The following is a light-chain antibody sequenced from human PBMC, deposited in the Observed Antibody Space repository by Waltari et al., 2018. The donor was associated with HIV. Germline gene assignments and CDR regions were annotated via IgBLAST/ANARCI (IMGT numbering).Light chain of an antibody. CDR1: SSDVGAYNY. CDR2: DVT. V-gene: IGLV2-8*01. J-gene: IGLJ2*01. Sequence: QSALAQPPSASGSAGQSVTISCTGTSSDVGAYNYVSWYQQHPGKSPKLILYDVTKRPSGVPDRFSCSKSGNTASLTVSGLQGEDEADYYCSSYADSDTPVVFGGGTKLTVL. CDR3: SSYADSDTPVV.